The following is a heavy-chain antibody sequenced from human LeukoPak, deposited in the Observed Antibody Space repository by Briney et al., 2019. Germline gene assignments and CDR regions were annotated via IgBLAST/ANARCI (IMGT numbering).Heavy chain of an antibody. V-gene: IGHV1-46*01. D-gene: IGHD5-12*01. J-gene: IGHJ4*02. Sequence: AASVKVSCKASGYTFTSYYMHWVRQAPGQGLEWMGIINPSGGSTSYAQKFQGRVTMTRDTSTSTVCMELSSLRSEDTAVFYCARGPRVGGYGIGDFDYWGQGTLVTVSS. CDR2: INPSGGST. CDR1: GYTFTSYY. CDR3: ARGPRVGGYGIGDFDY.